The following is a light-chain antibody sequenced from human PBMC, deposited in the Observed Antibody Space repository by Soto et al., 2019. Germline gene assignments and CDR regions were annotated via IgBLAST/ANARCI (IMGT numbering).Light chain of an antibody. J-gene: IGKJ4*01. CDR1: QSVSSN. V-gene: IGKV3-15*01. CDR2: GAS. CDR3: QQDSSWPLT. Sequence: EIVMTQSPATLSVSPGERASLSCRASQSVSSNVAWYQQKPGQAPRLLIYGASTRAAGIPARFSGSGSGTEFTLTISRLEPEDFAVYYCQQDSSWPLTFGGGTKVDIK.